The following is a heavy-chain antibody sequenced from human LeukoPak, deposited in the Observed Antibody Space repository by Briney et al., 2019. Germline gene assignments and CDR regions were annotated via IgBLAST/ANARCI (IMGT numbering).Heavy chain of an antibody. CDR2: IWYDGSNK. Sequence: GGSLRLSCAASGFTFSSYGMHWVRQAPGKGLEWVAVIWYDGSNKYYADSMKGRFTISRDNSKNTLYLQMNSLRAEDTAVYYCARGLIPYYDSSGDAFDIWGQGTMVTVSS. V-gene: IGHV3-33*01. CDR1: GFTFSSYG. CDR3: ARGLIPYYDSSGDAFDI. D-gene: IGHD3-22*01. J-gene: IGHJ3*02.